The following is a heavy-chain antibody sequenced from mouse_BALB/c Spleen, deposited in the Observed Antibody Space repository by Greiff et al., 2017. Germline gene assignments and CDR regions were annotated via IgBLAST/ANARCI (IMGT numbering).Heavy chain of an antibody. D-gene: IGHD2-1*01. CDR2: ISNGGGST. CDR1: GFTFSSYT. CDR3: ARHGPPIYYGNSMDY. Sequence: EVKVVESGGGLVQPGGSLKLSCAASGFTFSSYTMSWVRQTPEKRLEWVAYISNGGGSTYYPDTVKGRFTISRDNAKNTLYLQMSSLKSEDTAMYYCARHGPPIYYGNSMDYWGQGTSVTVSS. J-gene: IGHJ4*01. V-gene: IGHV5-12-2*01.